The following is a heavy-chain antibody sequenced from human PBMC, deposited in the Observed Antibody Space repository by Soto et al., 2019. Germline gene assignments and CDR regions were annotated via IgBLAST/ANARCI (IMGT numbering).Heavy chain of an antibody. CDR3: ARSVLRFLEWFPHYYYMDV. CDR1: GFTFSDYY. D-gene: IGHD3-3*01. Sequence: QVQLVESGGGLVKPGGSLRLSCAASGFTFSDYYMSWIRQAPGKGLEWVSYISSSGSTIYYADSVKGRFTISRGNAKNSLYLQMNSLRAEDTAVYYCARSVLRFLEWFPHYYYMDVWGKGTTVTVSS. V-gene: IGHV3-11*01. CDR2: ISSSGSTI. J-gene: IGHJ6*03.